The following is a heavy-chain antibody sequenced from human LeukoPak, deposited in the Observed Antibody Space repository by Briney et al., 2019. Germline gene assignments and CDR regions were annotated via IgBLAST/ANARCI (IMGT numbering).Heavy chain of an antibody. V-gene: IGHV3-72*01. CDR2: TGNKANSYTT. J-gene: IGHJ5*02. Sequence: GGSLRLSCAASGFTFSEHYMDWVRQAPGKGLEWVGRTGNKANSYTTEYAASVKGRFTISRDDSKNSLYLQMNSLKTEDTALXXXXXXSCWGRFDPWGQGSLVTVSS. CDR1: GFTFSEHY. CDR3: XXXSCWGRFDP. D-gene: IGHD2-2*01.